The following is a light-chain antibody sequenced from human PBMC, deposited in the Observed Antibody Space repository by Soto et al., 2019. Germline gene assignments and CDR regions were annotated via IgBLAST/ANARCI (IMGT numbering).Light chain of an antibody. CDR3: QQYNDWPLT. CDR1: QSVSSN. J-gene: IGKJ4*01. CDR2: GAS. V-gene: IGKV3-15*01. Sequence: EIVMTQSPATLSVPPGERATLSCRASQSVSSNLAWYQQKPGQAPRLLIYGASTRATGLPDRISGSGSGTEFTLTISSLQSEDFALYYCQQYNDWPLTFGGGTKVEIK.